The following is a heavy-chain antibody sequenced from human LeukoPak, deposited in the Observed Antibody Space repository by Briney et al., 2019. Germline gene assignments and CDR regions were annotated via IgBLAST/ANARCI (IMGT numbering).Heavy chain of an antibody. CDR3: AKDRPNYYETNGHYYRRDGDS. V-gene: IGHV3-23*01. CDR2: ISSRRDYT. Sequence: PGGSLRLSCAASGFTFNMYAMSWVRKAPGKGLEWVSSISSRRDYTFYADSVKGRFTISRDNSRNTLYLQMNSLRAEDTAIYYCAKDRPNYYETNGHYYRRDGDSWGQGTLVTVSS. J-gene: IGHJ5*01. D-gene: IGHD3-22*01. CDR1: GFTFNMYA.